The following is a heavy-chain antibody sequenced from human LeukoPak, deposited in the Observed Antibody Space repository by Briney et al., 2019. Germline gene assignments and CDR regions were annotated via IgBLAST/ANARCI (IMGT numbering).Heavy chain of an antibody. Sequence: GGSLRLSCAASGFSFSSYSMNWVRQAPGKGLEWVSYISSRSRDIYYADSVKGRLTISRDNSQSSLYLQMNSLRDEDTAVYYCARLETHWNYWYFDLWGRGTLVTVSS. CDR3: ARLETHWNYWYFDL. CDR2: ISSRSRDI. D-gene: IGHD1-1*01. V-gene: IGHV3-48*02. CDR1: GFSFSSYS. J-gene: IGHJ2*01.